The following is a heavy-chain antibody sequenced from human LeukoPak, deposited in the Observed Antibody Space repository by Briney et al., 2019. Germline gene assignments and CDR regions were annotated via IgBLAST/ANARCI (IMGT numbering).Heavy chain of an antibody. D-gene: IGHD4-17*01. J-gene: IGHJ4*02. CDR3: ARDAHYGDYEPPYFDY. CDR2: IWYDGSNK. Sequence: PGGSLRLSCAASGFTFSSYGMHWVRQAPGKGLEWVAVIWYDGSNKYYADSVKGRFTISRDNSKNTLYLQMNSLRAGDTAVYYCARDAHYGDYEPPYFDYWGQGTLVTVSS. V-gene: IGHV3-33*01. CDR1: GFTFSSYG.